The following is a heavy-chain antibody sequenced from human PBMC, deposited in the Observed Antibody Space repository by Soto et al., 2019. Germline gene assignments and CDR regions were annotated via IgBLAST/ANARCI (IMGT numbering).Heavy chain of an antibody. D-gene: IGHD3-3*01. CDR2: ISGSGGST. J-gene: IGHJ4*02. CDR3: AKARVQYYDFWSGYPVDY. V-gene: IGHV3-23*01. Sequence: EVQLLESGGGLVQPGGSLRLSCAASGFTFSSYAMSWVRQAPGKGLEWVSAISGSGGSTYYADSVKGRFTISRDNSKNTLYLQMNGLGAEETAVYYCAKARVQYYDFWSGYPVDYWGQGTLVTVSS. CDR1: GFTFSSYA.